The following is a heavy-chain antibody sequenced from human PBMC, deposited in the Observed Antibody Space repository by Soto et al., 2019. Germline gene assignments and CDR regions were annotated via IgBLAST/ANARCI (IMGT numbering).Heavy chain of an antibody. D-gene: IGHD5-18*01. CDR1: GFTFSSYA. CDR2: ISGSGGST. CDR3: AKRSYGLHFDY. Sequence: EVQLLESGGGLVQPGGSLRLSCAASGFTFSSYAMSWVRQAPGKGLEWVSVISGSGGSTCYADSVKGRCTISRDNSKNPLYLQMNSLRAEDTAVYYCAKRSYGLHFDYWGQGTLVTVSS. J-gene: IGHJ4*02. V-gene: IGHV3-23*01.